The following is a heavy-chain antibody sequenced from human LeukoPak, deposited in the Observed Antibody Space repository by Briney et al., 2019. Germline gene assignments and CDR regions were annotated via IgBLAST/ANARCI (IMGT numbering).Heavy chain of an antibody. Sequence: GSLRLSCAASGFTFSDYYMSWIRQAPGKGLEWVGRIKSKTDGGTTDYAAPVKGRFTISRDDSKNMLYLQMNSLKTEDTAVYYCTTDATDGYLWGYRGQGTLVTVSS. CDR3: TTDATDGYLWGY. J-gene: IGHJ4*02. D-gene: IGHD5-24*01. V-gene: IGHV3-15*01. CDR2: IKSKTDGGTT. CDR1: GFTFSDYY.